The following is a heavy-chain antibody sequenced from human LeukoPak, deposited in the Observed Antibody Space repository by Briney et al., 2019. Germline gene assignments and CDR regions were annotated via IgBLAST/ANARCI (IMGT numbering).Heavy chain of an antibody. CDR1: GYTFTDFY. V-gene: IGHV1-2*02. CDR3: ARGHGSYYYYMDV. J-gene: IGHJ6*03. D-gene: IGHD3-10*01. CDR2: INPNSGGT. Sequence: ASVKVSCKASGYTFTDFYMLWVRQAPGQGLEWLGWINPNSGGTDYAQKFQGRVTMTRDTSTSTAYMELSRLRSDDTAVYHCARGHGSYYYYMDVWGKGTTVTVSS.